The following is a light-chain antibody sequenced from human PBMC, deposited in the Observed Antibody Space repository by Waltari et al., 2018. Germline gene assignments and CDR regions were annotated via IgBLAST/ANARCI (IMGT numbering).Light chain of an antibody. CDR3: CSYAGSYTLVV. V-gene: IGLV2-11*01. CDR1: SSDVGGYNY. Sequence: QSALTQPRSVSGSPGQSVTISCTGTSSDVGGYNYVSWYQQHPGKAPKLMIYDVSKRPSVVPDRFSGSKAGNTAALTISGLQAEDKADYYCCSYAGSYTLVVFGGGTKLTVL. J-gene: IGLJ2*01. CDR2: DVS.